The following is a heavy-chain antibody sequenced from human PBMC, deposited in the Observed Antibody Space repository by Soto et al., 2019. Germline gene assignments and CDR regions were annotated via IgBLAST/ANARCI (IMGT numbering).Heavy chain of an antibody. D-gene: IGHD4-4*01. CDR2: IWYDGSSQ. CDR3: ARDMDSNYDGMDV. Sequence: GGSLRLSCEASGFTFRNSGMEWIRQAPGKGLEWVARIWYDGSSQYYADSVKGRFTISRDNSKNTLYMEMNSVRVEDTAVYYCARDMDSNYDGMDVWGQGATVTVSS. V-gene: IGHV3-30*02. CDR1: GFTFRNSG. J-gene: IGHJ6*02.